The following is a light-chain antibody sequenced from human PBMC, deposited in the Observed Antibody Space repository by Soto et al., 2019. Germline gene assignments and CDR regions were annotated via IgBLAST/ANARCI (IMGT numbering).Light chain of an antibody. CDR1: SSDIGAYKF. CDR3: SAYAGSTHYYI. Sequence: QSALTQPPSASGPLGQSLTIPCTGTSSDIGAYKFVSWYQQHPGKAPKLIIYEFSKRPSGVPDRFSASKSDNTASLTISGLQTEDEADYYCSAYAGSTHYYIFGGGTKLTVL. CDR2: EFS. V-gene: IGLV2-8*01. J-gene: IGLJ1*01.